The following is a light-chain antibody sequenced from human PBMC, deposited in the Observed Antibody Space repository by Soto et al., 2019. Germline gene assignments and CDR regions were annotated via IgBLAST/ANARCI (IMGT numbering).Light chain of an antibody. CDR2: AAS. J-gene: IGKJ1*01. CDR3: HQYGPSPGWT. Sequence: EIVLTQSPATLSLSPGERATLSCRASQSVSSYLAWYQQKPGQAPRLLIYAASTRAAGIPDRFSGSGSGADFTLTISRLEPEDFAVYYCHQYGPSPGWTFGQGTKVDIK. V-gene: IGKV3-20*01. CDR1: QSVSSY.